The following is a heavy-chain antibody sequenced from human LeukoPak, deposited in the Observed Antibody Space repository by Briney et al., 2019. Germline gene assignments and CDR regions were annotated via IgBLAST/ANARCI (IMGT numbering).Heavy chain of an antibody. J-gene: IGHJ4*02. Sequence: GGSLRLSCAASGFTFSNFAVSWVRQAPGKGLEWVSAISGSGGSTYYADSAKGRFTISRDNSKNTLYLQMNSLRAEDTAVYYCTSIAADAAMVGFDFWGQGALVTVSS. V-gene: IGHV3-23*01. CDR1: GFTFSNFA. D-gene: IGHD5-18*01. CDR3: TSIAADAAMVGFDF. CDR2: ISGSGGST.